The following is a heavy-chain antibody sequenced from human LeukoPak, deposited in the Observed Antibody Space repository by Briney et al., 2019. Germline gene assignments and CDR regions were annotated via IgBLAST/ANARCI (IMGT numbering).Heavy chain of an antibody. CDR3: ARARGYSYGYFS. V-gene: IGHV4-34*01. CDR1: GGSFSGYY. CDR2: INHSGST. J-gene: IGHJ4*02. Sequence: SETLSLTCAHYGGSFSGYYWSWLRQPPGKGLEWIGEINHSGSTNYNPSLKSRVTISVDTTKNHFSLNLSSVTAADTPVYYCARARGYSYGYFSWGQGTLVTVSS. D-gene: IGHD5-18*01.